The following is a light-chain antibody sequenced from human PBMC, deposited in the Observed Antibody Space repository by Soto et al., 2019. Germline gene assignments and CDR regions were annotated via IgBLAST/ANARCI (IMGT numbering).Light chain of an antibody. J-gene: IGKJ4*01. V-gene: IGKV3-20*01. CDR2: DAS. CDR1: QSVSSN. CDR3: QQYGSSPLT. Sequence: EIVMTQSPATLSVSPGERATLSCRASQSVSSNLAWYQQKPGQAPRLLIYDASTRATVIPDRFSGSGSGTDFTLTISRLEPEDFAVYYCQQYGSSPLTFGGGTKVDIK.